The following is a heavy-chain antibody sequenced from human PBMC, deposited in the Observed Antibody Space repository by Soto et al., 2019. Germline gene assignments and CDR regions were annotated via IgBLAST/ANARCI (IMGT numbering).Heavy chain of an antibody. CDR1: GFSLSTNGMS. D-gene: IGHD6-13*01. CDR2: FNWDDDK. V-gene: IGHV2-70*01. CDR3: ARTPIAAAGYYFDF. J-gene: IGHJ4*02. Sequence: SGPTLVNPTQTLTLTCTFSGFSLSTNGMSVSWIRQPPGKALEWLALFNWDDDKYYSTSLKTRLTISKDSSKNRVVLTMTNMDPVDTATYYCARTPIAAAGYYFDFWGLGALVTVSS.